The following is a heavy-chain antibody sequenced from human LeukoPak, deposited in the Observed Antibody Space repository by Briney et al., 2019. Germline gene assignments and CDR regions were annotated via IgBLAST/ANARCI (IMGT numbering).Heavy chain of an antibody. V-gene: IGHV1-3*01. Sequence: ASVKVSCKASGYIFTTSVIYWVRQAPGQRPEWMGWINAGNGNTKYSQKFQDRVSLTRDTSASAAYMELSRLTPEDTAVYYCTTSVSEGDEDGILTGFNYWGQGTLVTVSS. CDR2: INAGNGNT. J-gene: IGHJ4*02. D-gene: IGHD3-9*01. CDR3: TTSVSEGDEDGILTGFNY. CDR1: GYIFTTSV.